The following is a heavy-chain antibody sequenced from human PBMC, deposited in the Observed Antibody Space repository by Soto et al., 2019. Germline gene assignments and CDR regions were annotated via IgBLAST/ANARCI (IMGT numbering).Heavy chain of an antibody. J-gene: IGHJ5*02. V-gene: IGHV1-18*01. CDR1: GYTFTSYG. D-gene: IGHD3-10*01. CDR2: ISAYNGNT. Sequence: AASVKVSCKASGYTFTSYGISWVRQAPGQGLEWMGWISAYNGNTNYAQKLQGRVTMTTDTSTSTAYMELRSLRSDDTAVYYCARDNERYGSGSYNWFDPWGQGTLVTVSS. CDR3: ARDNERYGSGSYNWFDP.